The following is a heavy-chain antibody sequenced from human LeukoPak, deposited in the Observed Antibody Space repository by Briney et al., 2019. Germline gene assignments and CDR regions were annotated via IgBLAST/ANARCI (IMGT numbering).Heavy chain of an antibody. V-gene: IGHV4-39*01. D-gene: IGHD3-9*01. J-gene: IGHJ4*02. CDR1: GGSITSGSYS. CDR3: AITYSDILTPSYYFDF. Sequence: PSETLSLTCTVTGGSITSGSYSWGWIRQPPGRGLEWIGSMHYNERTYSNPSLKSRVTISVDTSRNQFSLNLSSVTAADTAVFFCAITYSDILTPSYYFDFWGRGTPVTVSS. CDR2: MHYNERT.